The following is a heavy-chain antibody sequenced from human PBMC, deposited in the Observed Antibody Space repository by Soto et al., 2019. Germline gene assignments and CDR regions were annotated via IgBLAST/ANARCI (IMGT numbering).Heavy chain of an antibody. CDR1: GCTFTSYG. CDR2: ISAYNGNT. Sequence: ASVKFSCKASGCTFTSYGIIWVRQAPGQGLEWMGWISAYNGNTNYAQKLQGRVTMTTDTSTSTAYMELRSLRSDDTAVYYCARDSYDSSGYYGEVDYWGQGTLVTVSS. J-gene: IGHJ4*02. CDR3: ARDSYDSSGYYGEVDY. D-gene: IGHD3-22*01. V-gene: IGHV1-18*01.